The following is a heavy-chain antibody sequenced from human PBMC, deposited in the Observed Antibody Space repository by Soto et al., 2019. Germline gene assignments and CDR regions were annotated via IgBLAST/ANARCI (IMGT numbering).Heavy chain of an antibody. J-gene: IGHJ4*02. CDR1: GYTFTSYA. D-gene: IGHD2-15*01. Sequence: GASVKVSCKASGYTFTSYAMHWVRQAPGQRLEWMGWINAGNGNTKYSQKFQGRVTITRDTSASTAYMELSSLRSEDTAVYYCARDSISCSGGSCYGVGDYWGQGTLVTVSS. V-gene: IGHV1-3*01. CDR3: ARDSISCSGGSCYGVGDY. CDR2: INAGNGNT.